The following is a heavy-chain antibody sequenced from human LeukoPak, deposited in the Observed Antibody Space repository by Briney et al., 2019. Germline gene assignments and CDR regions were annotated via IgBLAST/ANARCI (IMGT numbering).Heavy chain of an antibody. Sequence: SETLSLTCTVSSGSISTSNYYWGWGRQPPGKGLEWIGYIYYSGSTNHNPSLKSRVTISVDTSKNQFSLKLSSVTAADTAVYYCARRGGSLWGQGTLVTVSS. J-gene: IGHJ4*02. CDR3: ARRGGSL. V-gene: IGHV4-61*05. CDR2: IYYSGST. CDR1: SGSISTSNYY. D-gene: IGHD1-26*01.